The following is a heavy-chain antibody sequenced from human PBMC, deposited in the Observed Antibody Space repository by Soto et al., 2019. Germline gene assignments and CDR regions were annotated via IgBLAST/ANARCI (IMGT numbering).Heavy chain of an antibody. V-gene: IGHV3-66*01. D-gene: IGHD3-16*01. CDR3: ASGPLRLDY. J-gene: IGHJ4*02. Sequence: GGSLRLSCAASGFTFSSNYMSWVRQAPGKGLEWVSIIYNDGSTYYADSVKGRFSISRDNSKNTLYLQMNSLRAEDTALYYCASGPLRLDYWGQGTLVTVSS. CDR2: IYNDGST. CDR1: GFTFSSNY.